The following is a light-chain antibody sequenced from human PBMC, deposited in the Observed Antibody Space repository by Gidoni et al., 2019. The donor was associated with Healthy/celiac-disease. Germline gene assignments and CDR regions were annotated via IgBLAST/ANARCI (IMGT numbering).Light chain of an antibody. CDR2: VGS. CDR1: RSLLHSNGYNY. V-gene: IGKV2-28*01. Sequence: IVVITSPPCTLVTPGEPASIPCRSSRSLLHSNGYNYLDWYLQKPGQAPQLLIYVGSNRASGVPDRFSGSGSGTDFTLKISRVEAEDVGVYYCMQARQTPYTFGQGTKLEIK. J-gene: IGKJ2*01. CDR3: MQARQTPYT.